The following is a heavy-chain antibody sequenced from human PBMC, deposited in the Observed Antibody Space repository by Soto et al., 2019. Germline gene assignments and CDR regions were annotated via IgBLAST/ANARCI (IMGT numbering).Heavy chain of an antibody. V-gene: IGHV4-39*07. Sequence: SETLSLTCSVSGGSISRNNNYWGWIRQPPGKGLEWIGSLYYSDYTDSNPSLRSRVTISVHTSKSQFSLELSSVTAADTAVYYCARGLITGSQYSGGWYYFDSWGQGTQVTVSS. D-gene: IGHD1-26*01. CDR1: GGSISRNNNY. CDR2: LYYSDYT. J-gene: IGHJ4*02. CDR3: ARGLITGSQYSGGWYYFDS.